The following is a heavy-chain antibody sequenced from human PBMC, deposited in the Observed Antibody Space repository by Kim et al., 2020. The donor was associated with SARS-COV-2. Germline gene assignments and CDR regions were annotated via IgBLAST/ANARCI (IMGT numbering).Heavy chain of an antibody. D-gene: IGHD3-10*01. J-gene: IGHJ1*01. V-gene: IGHV1-3*01. Sequence: QKVQGRVTITRKTSAAKAYMELSSLRSEDTAVYYCARATFLWFGPDIFQHWGQGTLVTVSS. CDR3: ARATFLWFGPDIFQH.